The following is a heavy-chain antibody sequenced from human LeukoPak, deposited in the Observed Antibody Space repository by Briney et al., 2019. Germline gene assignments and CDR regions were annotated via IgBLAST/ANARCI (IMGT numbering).Heavy chain of an antibody. D-gene: IGHD6-13*01. CDR2: IGFLSTYV. V-gene: IGHV3-21*01. Sequence: GGSLRLSCAVSGFTFSSYGMNWVRQAPGKALEWVSSIGFLSTYVYYGDSVKGRFTISRDNAENSLYLQMDSLRAEDTAVYYCARGSAAAGRVFDYWGQGTLVTVSS. CDR3: ARGSAAAGRVFDY. J-gene: IGHJ4*02. CDR1: GFTFSSYG.